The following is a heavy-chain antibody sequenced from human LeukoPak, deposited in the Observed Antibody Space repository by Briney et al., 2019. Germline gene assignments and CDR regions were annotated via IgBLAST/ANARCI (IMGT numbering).Heavy chain of an antibody. CDR1: GFTFSDYY. V-gene: IGHV3-11*01. Sequence: GGSLRLSCAASGFTFSDYYMSWIRQAPGKGLEWVSYISSSGSTIYYADSVKGRFTISRDNAKNSLYLQMNSLRAEDTAVYYCAKDKTPEQQLVYWGQGTLVTVSS. D-gene: IGHD6-13*01. CDR2: ISSSGSTI. J-gene: IGHJ4*02. CDR3: AKDKTPEQQLVY.